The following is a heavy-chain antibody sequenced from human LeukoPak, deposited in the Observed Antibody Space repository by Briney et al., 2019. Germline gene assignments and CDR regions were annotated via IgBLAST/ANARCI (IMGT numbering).Heavy chain of an antibody. J-gene: IGHJ6*04. CDR2: INHSGST. Sequence: PSETLSLTCAVYGGSFSGYYWSWIRQPPGKGLEWIGEINHSGSTNYNPSLKSRVTISVDTSKNQFSLKLSSVTAADTAVYYCARLRGYGSGSYYKAPNYYYGMDVWGKGTTVTDSS. D-gene: IGHD3-10*01. CDR3: ARLRGYGSGSYYKAPNYYYGMDV. V-gene: IGHV4-34*01. CDR1: GGSFSGYY.